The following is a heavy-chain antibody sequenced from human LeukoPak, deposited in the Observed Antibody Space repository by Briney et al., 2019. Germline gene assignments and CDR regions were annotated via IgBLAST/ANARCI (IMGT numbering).Heavy chain of an antibody. J-gene: IGHJ4*02. V-gene: IGHV4-38-2*02. CDR1: GYSISSGFY. CDR3: ARDPDFWSGYYNFDY. D-gene: IGHD3-3*01. Sequence: PSETLSLTCTVSGYSISSGFYWGWIRQPPGKGLEWIGTIYHSGSTYYNPSLKSRVTISVDTSKNQFSLKLSSVTAADTAVYYCARDPDFWSGYYNFDYWGQGTLVTVSS. CDR2: IYHSGST.